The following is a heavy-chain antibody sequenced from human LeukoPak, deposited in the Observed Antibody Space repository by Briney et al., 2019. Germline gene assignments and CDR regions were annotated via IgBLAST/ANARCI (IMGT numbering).Heavy chain of an antibody. CDR2: IYTSGST. CDR3: ARERWLQFGDDAFDI. Sequence: SETLSLTCTVSGSSISRGDYYWTWIRQPAGKGLEWIGRIYTSGSTNYNPSLKSRVTISLYMSKKQFSLKMSSVTAADTAVYFCARERWLQFGDDAFDIWGQGTMVIVSS. J-gene: IGHJ3*02. D-gene: IGHD5-24*01. V-gene: IGHV4-61*02. CDR1: GSSISRGDYY.